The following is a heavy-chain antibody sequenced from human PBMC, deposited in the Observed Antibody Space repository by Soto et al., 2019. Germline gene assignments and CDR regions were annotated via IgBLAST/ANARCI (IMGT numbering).Heavy chain of an antibody. Sequence: GGSLRLSSGASGFTFRSYGMHWVRQAPGKGLEWVAVISYDGSNKYYADSVKGRFTISRDNSKNTLYLQMNSLRAEDTAVYYCAKDLGGYDLYYYYYGMDVWGQGT. CDR3: AKDLGGYDLYYYYYGMDV. V-gene: IGHV3-30*18. CDR2: ISYDGSNK. CDR1: GFTFRSYG. J-gene: IGHJ6*02. D-gene: IGHD5-12*01.